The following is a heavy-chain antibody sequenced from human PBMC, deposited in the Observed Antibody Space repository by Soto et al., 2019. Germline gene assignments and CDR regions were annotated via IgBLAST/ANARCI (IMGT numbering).Heavy chain of an antibody. V-gene: IGHV3-74*01. D-gene: IGHD2-21*02. CDR1: GFTFDYYC. CDR3: ARGGDQDS. Sequence: EVQLVESGGGLVQPGGSLRLSYVASGFTFDYYCVHWIRQARGEGLMWVARLQTDGSHPDYADSVEGRFTISRDNAKNTLYLKMNNLRAEDTAVYYCARGGDQDSWGQGTLVTVSS. CDR2: LQTDGSHP. J-gene: IGHJ4*02.